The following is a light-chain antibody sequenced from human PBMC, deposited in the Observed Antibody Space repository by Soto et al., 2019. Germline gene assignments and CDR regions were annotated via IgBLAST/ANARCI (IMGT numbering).Light chain of an antibody. CDR1: QSLSSSQ. Sequence: EIVLTQCPFTLSFSPLERXTLXFXXSQSLSSSQLAWYQQKPGQAPRLLIHDASSRATGISDRFTGSGSGTDFTLTITTLEPEDFAVYYCQQYGSSPRTFGLGTKVDIK. J-gene: IGKJ1*01. CDR2: DAS. CDR3: QQYGSSPRT. V-gene: IGKV3-20*01.